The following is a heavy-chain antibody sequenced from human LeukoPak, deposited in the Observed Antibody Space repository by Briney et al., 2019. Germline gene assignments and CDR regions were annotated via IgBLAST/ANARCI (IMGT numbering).Heavy chain of an antibody. V-gene: IGHV3-23*01. D-gene: IGHD3-22*01. CDR1: GFTFSDYA. CDR2: ISGSATDT. J-gene: IGHJ4*02. CDR3: ASAGEIPPYYYDSSGYLPSFLHY. Sequence: GGSLRLSCAASGFTFSDYAMSWVRQAPGKGLEWVSAISGSATDTYHADSVKGRFTISRDNSKNTLYLQMNSLRAEDTAVYYCASAGEIPPYYYDSSGYLPSFLHYWGQGTLVTVSS.